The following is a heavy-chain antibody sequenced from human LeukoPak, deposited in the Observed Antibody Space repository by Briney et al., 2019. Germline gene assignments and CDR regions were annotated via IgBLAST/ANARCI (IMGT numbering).Heavy chain of an antibody. D-gene: IGHD3-22*01. CDR2: VSPYNGNT. Sequence: ASVTVSCTASGYTFSNYGISWIRQAPGQGLEWMEWVSPYNGNTIYAQKFQGRVAMTTDTSTSTAYMDLRSLRSDDTAMYYCARDLTSSGYYPSNFDYWGQGTLVTVSS. CDR1: GYTFSNYG. CDR3: ARDLTSSGYYPSNFDY. V-gene: IGHV1-18*01. J-gene: IGHJ4*02.